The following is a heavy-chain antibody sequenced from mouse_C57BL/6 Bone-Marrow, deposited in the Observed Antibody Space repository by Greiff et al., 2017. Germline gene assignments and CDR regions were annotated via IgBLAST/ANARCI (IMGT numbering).Heavy chain of an antibody. D-gene: IGHD1-1*01. V-gene: IGHV1-81*01. J-gene: IGHJ2*01. CDR1: GYTFTSYG. CDR3: ARTLITTVLDY. Sequence: VKLQESGAELARPGASVKLSCKASGYTFTSYGISWVKQRTGQGLEWIGEIYPRSGNTYYNEKFKGKATLTADKSSSTAYMELRSLTSEDSAVYFCARTLITTVLDYWGQGTTLTVSS. CDR2: IYPRSGNT.